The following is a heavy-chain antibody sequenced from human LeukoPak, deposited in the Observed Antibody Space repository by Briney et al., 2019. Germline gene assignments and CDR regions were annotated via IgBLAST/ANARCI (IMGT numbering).Heavy chain of an antibody. CDR1: GFTFSSYG. CDR3: AKDHLCCTNEYFQH. D-gene: IGHD4/OR15-4a*01. Sequence: PGGSLRLSCAASGFTFSSYGMSWVRQAPGKGLEWVSAISGSGGSTYYADSVKGRFTISRDNSKNTLYLQMNSLRAEDTAVYYCAKDHLCCTNEYFQHWGQGTLVTVSS. J-gene: IGHJ1*01. CDR2: ISGSGGST. V-gene: IGHV3-23*01.